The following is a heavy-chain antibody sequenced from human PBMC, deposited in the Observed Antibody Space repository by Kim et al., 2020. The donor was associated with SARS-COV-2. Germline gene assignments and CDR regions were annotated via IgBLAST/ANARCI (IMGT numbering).Heavy chain of an antibody. CDR1: GGSISSYY. CDR3: ARVQDTGQYSGYERESWFDP. J-gene: IGHJ5*02. CDR2: IYYSGST. Sequence: SETLSLTCTVSGGSISSYYWSWIRQPPGKGLEWIGYIYYSGSTNYNPSLKTRVTISVDTSKNQFSMKLSPVTATDTAVYYCARVQDTGQYSGYERESWFDPWGQGTLVTVSS. D-gene: IGHD5-12*01. V-gene: IGHV4-59*01.